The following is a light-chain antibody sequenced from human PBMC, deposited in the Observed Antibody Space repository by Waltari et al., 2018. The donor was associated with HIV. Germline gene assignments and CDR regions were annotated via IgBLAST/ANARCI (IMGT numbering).Light chain of an antibody. J-gene: IGKJ2*01. V-gene: IGKV3-20*01. CDR1: QTVSSSY. CDR3: QQFGSSPQGSRVT. Sequence: ELVLPQSPGTLSLSPGERATLPCRASQTVSSSYLAWYQQKPGQAPRLLIYGASSRATGIPDRFSGSGSGTDFTLTISRLEPEDFAVYYCQQFGSSPQGSRVTFGQGTKLEIK. CDR2: GAS.